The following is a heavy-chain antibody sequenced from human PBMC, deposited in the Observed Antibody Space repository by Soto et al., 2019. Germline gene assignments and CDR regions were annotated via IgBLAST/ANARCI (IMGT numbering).Heavy chain of an antibody. D-gene: IGHD1-1*01. J-gene: IGHJ6*02. CDR2: IYYSGST. CDR1: GASISTYF. Sequence: QVQLQESGPGLVKPSETLSLTCTVSGASISTYFWSWIRQPPGKGLEWIGYIYYSGSTNYNLSLKSRVTISVDTSKNQFSLKVSSVTAADTAVYYCARVLPWSRSPTNYNYLYGMDVWGQGTTVTVSS. CDR3: ARVLPWSRSPTNYNYLYGMDV. V-gene: IGHV4-59*01.